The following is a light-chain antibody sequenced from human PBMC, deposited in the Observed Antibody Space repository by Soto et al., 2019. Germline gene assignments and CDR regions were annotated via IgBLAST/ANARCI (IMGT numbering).Light chain of an antibody. Sequence: QSVLTQPPSASGTPGQRVTISCSGSSSNIGSNPVNWYQQLPGMAPKLLIYSNNHRPSGVPDRISGSKSGASDSLAISGLQSEDEADYYCAAWDGSLNGPVLGGGTKLTVL. CDR1: SSNIGSNP. V-gene: IGLV1-44*01. CDR3: AAWDGSLNGPV. J-gene: IGLJ3*02. CDR2: SNN.